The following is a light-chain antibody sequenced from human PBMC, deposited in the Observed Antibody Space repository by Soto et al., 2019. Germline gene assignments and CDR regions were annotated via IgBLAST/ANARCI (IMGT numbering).Light chain of an antibody. CDR2: AAS. V-gene: IGKV1-27*01. J-gene: IGKJ3*01. CDR3: QKYNSALFT. Sequence: DIQMTQSPSSLSASVGDRVTITCRASQGISNYLAWYQQKPGKVPRLLIYAASTLQSGVPSRFSGSGSGTDFTLTISSLQPEDVATYYCQKYNSALFTFGPGTEVDIK. CDR1: QGISNY.